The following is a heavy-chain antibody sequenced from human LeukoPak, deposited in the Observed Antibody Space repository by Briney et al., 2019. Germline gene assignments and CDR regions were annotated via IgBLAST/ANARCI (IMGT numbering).Heavy chain of an antibody. CDR1: GFTVSSNY. V-gene: IGHV3-53*01. Sequence: GGSLRLSCAASGFTVSSNYMSWARQAPGKGLEWVSVIYSDGSTFHADSVKGRFTISRDNSKNTLYLQMNSLRAEDTAVYYCARAPVVGQGGYWGQGTLVTVPS. J-gene: IGHJ4*02. CDR2: IYSDGST. D-gene: IGHD2-15*01. CDR3: ARAPVVGQGGY.